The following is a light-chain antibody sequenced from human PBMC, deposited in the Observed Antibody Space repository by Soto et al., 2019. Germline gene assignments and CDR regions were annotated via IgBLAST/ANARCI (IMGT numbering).Light chain of an antibody. Sequence: VLTQSPATLSLSPGESAALSCRASQSVGTYLAWYQQRPGQAPRLLIFTASSRATGTPDRFSGSGSGTDFTLTISRLEPEDFAAYYCQLYGSSPPYIFGPGTKVDIK. CDR1: QSVGTY. J-gene: IGKJ2*01. CDR2: TAS. CDR3: QLYGSSPPYI. V-gene: IGKV3-20*01.